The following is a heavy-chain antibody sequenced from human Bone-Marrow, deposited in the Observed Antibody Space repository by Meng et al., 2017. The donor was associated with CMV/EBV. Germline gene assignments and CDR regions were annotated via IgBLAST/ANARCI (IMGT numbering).Heavy chain of an antibody. CDR2: ISGSGGST. J-gene: IGHJ4*02. D-gene: IGHD1-26*01. V-gene: IGHV3-23*01. CDR1: GFTFSSYA. CDR3: TTYSYSGSFFDY. Sequence: GESLKISCAASGFTFSSYAMSWVRQAPGKGLEWVSAISGSGGSTYYADSVKGRFTISRDNSKNTLYLQMNSLRAEDTAVYYCTTYSYSGSFFDYWGQGTLVTVSS.